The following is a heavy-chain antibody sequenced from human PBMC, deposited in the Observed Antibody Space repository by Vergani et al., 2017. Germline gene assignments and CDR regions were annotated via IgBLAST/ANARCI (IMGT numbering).Heavy chain of an antibody. Sequence: QVQLQESGPGLVRPSETLSLTCSVSGSSVSSGTHYWNWIRQPADKTLEWIGRIYTSGSTDYNPTLRSRITLSLVRSTNQVSLKGSSVTAADTAVYFCASDTAVADDVFDLWGQGTLVSVSA. J-gene: IGHJ3*01. CDR3: ASDTAVADDVFDL. CDR1: GSSVSSGTHY. CDR2: IYTSGST. D-gene: IGHD6-19*01. V-gene: IGHV4-61*02.